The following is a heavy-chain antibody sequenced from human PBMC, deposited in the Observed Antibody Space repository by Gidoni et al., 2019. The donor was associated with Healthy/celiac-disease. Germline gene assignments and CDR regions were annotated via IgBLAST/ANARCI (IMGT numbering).Heavy chain of an antibody. CDR1: GYTFTSYG. CDR3: ARTADSGGDRGESAFDI. CDR2: ISAYNGNT. V-gene: IGHV1-18*01. Sequence: QVQLVQSDAEVKKPGASVKVSCKASGYTFTSYGISWVRQAPGQGLEWMGWISAYNGNTNYAQKLQGRVTMTTATSMSTAYMELRSLRADDTAVYSCARTADSGGDRGESAFDIWGQGTMVTVSS. J-gene: IGHJ3*02. D-gene: IGHD2-21*01.